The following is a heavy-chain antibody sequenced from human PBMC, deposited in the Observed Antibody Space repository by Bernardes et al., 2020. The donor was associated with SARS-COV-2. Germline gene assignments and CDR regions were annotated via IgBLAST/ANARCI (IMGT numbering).Heavy chain of an antibody. CDR3: ARGSRNTAPYPILLDE. CDR1: SDSFSDYY. Sequence: SDTLPLTCAVYSDSFSDYYWAWVRKPPGKGLEWIGEINHSVTANYNPSLHSRVTISTDTSKKQISLRLTSVTAADTAVYYCARGSRNTAPYPILLDEWGQGVLVTVSS. CDR2: INHSVTA. V-gene: IGHV4-34*01. D-gene: IGHD5-18*01. J-gene: IGHJ4*02.